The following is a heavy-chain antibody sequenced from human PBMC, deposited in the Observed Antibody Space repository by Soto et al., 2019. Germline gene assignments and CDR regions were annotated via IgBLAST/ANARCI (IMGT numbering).Heavy chain of an antibody. Sequence: GGSLRLSCAASGFTFSSYAMSWVRQAPGKGLEWVSAISGSGGSTYYADSVKGRFTISRDNSKNTLYLQMNSLRAEDTAVYYCAKDKYVVATMVDYYGMDVWGQGTTVTVSS. CDR2: ISGSGGST. V-gene: IGHV3-23*01. J-gene: IGHJ6*02. CDR1: GFTFSSYA. CDR3: AKDKYVVATMVDYYGMDV. D-gene: IGHD5-12*01.